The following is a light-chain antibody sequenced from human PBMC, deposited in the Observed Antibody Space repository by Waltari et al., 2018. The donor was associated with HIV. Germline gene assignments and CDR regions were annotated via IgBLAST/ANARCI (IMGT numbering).Light chain of an antibody. CDR2: GAS. V-gene: IGKV3-15*01. CDR1: QSITVN. J-gene: IGKJ1*01. CDR3: QQYNNWPPT. Sequence: IVMTPSPATLSLSPGQRVTLSCRASQSITVNLAWYQQKPGQALRLLIHGASARATGVPARFSGSGDGTEFTLTSSDLQAEDFAIYCCQQYNNWPPTFGHGTKVEI.